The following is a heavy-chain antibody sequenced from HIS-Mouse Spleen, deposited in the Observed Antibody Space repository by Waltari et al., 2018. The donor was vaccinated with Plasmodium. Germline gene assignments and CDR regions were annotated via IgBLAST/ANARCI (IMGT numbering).Heavy chain of an antibody. V-gene: IGHV3-7*01. D-gene: IGHD6-13*01. J-gene: IGHJ2*01. Sequence: EVQLVESGGGLVQPGGSLRLSCAASGFTCSSCWMSWVRQAPGKGLEWVANIKQDGSEKYYVDSVKGRFTISRDNAKNSLYLQMNSLRAEDTAVYYCASSWYWYFDLWGRGTLVTVSS. CDR2: IKQDGSEK. CDR3: ASSWYWYFDL. CDR1: GFTCSSCW.